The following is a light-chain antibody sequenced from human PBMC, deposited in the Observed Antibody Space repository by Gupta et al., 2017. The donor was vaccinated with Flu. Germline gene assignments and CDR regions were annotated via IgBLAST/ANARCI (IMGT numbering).Light chain of an antibody. V-gene: IGLV1-44*01. Sequence: QSVLTQPPSASGTPGQRVTISCSGSSSNIGKKPVSWYQQLPGTAPKLLIYSNNQRPSGVPDRVSAYKSGTSAYLATSGLQSEDEADYYCETWDVSVKGCVFGGGTKLNVL. CDR1: SSNIGKKP. CDR3: ETWDVSVKGCV. CDR2: SNN. J-gene: IGLJ3*02.